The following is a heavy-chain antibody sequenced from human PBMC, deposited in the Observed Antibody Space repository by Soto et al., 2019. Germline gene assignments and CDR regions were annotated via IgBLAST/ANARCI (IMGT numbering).Heavy chain of an antibody. J-gene: IGHJ6*02. CDR3: GREGVSSRWYNYYGMDV. CDR1: GGSISSYY. Sequence: SETLSLTCTVSGGSISSYYWSWIRQPPGKGLEWIGYIYYSGSTNYNPSLKSRVTISVDTSKNQFSLKLSSVTAADTAVYYCGREGVSSRWYNYYGMDVWGQGTTVTVSS. D-gene: IGHD6-13*01. CDR2: IYYSGST. V-gene: IGHV4-59*01.